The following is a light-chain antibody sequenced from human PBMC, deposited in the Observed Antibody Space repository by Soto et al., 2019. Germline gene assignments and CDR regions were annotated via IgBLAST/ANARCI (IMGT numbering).Light chain of an antibody. J-gene: IGKJ1*01. CDR1: QSVSSSY. CDR3: QQYGTSRT. V-gene: IGKV3-20*01. Sequence: EIVLTQSPGTLSLSPGERATLSCRASQSVSSSYLAWYQQKPGQAPRLLIYGASSRATGIPDRFSGSGSGTDFTLTISRLEPEDFAVYSCQQYGTSRTLGQGTQVEIK. CDR2: GAS.